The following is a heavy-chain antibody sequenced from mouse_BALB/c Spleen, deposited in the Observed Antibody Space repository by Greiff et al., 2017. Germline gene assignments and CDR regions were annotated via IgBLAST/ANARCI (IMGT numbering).Heavy chain of an antibody. CDR3: ARQGSTMITTDYAMDY. CDR2: ISSGGGST. CDR1: GFAFSSYD. V-gene: IGHV5-12-1*01. J-gene: IGHJ4*01. Sequence: EVKVVESGGGLVKPGGSLKLSCAASGFAFSSYDMSWVRQTPEKRLEWVAYISSGGGSTYYPDTVKGRFTISRDNAKNTLYLQMSSLKSEDTAMYYCARQGSTMITTDYAMDYWGQGTSVTVSS. D-gene: IGHD2-4*01.